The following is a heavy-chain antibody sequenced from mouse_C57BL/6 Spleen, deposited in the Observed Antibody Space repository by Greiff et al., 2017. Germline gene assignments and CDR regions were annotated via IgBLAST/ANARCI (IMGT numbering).Heavy chain of an antibody. CDR2: ISSGGDYT. CDR1: GYTFSSYA. Sequence: EVMLVESGAGLVKPGGSLKLSCAASGYTFSSYAMSWVRQTPEKRLEWVAYISSGGDYTYYADTVKGRFTISRDNARNTLYLQMSSLKSEDTAMYYCTRDIRGFAYWGQGTLVTVSA. V-gene: IGHV5-9-1*02. D-gene: IGHD1-1*01. J-gene: IGHJ3*01. CDR3: TRDIRGFAY.